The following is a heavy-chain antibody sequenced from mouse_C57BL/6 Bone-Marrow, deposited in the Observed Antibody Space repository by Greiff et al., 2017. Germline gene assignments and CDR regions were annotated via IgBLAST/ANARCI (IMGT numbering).Heavy chain of an antibody. CDR1: GYTFTSYW. J-gene: IGHJ4*01. CDR3: AAVVARAMDY. CDR2: IDPSDSYT. Sequence: QVQLQQPGAELVRPGTSVKLSCKASGYTFTSYWMHWVKQRPGQGLEWIGVIDPSDSYTNYNQKFKGKATLTVDTSSSTAYMQLSSLTSEDSAVYYCAAVVARAMDYWGQGTSVTVSS. V-gene: IGHV1-59*01. D-gene: IGHD1-1*01.